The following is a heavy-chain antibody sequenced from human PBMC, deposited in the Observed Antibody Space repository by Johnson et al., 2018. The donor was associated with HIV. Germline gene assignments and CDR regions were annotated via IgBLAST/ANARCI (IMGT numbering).Heavy chain of an antibody. J-gene: IGHJ3*02. V-gene: IGHV3-30*03. CDR3: ARGQLWLLDDALDI. CDR1: GFTFGSYG. D-gene: IGHD5-18*01. Sequence: VPLVESGGGVVQPGRSLRLSCAASGFTFGSYGMHWVRQAPGKGLEWVAVISYDGSNKYYADSVKGRFTISRDNSKNTLYLQMNSLRAEDTAIYYCARGQLWLLDDALDIWGQGTMVTVSS. CDR2: ISYDGSNK.